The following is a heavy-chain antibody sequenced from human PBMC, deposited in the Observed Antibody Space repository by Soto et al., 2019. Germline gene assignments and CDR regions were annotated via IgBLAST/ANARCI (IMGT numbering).Heavy chain of an antibody. J-gene: IGHJ4*02. CDR3: ARSHNWRLGQN. Sequence: QVQLVQSGAEVKKPGASVKVSCKASGYTFTNYYMHWVRQAPGQGLEWMGIIDPSDGSTSYAQKFQGRVTMTRDTSTSTVYMEVSSLRSEDTAVYYCARSHNWRLGQNWGQGTLVTVSS. V-gene: IGHV1-46*01. CDR1: GYTFTNYY. D-gene: IGHD1-20*01. CDR2: IDPSDGST.